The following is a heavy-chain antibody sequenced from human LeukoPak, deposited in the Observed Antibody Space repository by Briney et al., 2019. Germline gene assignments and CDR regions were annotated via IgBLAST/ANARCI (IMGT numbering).Heavy chain of an antibody. CDR2: IYYSGST. CDR1: GGSISSGDYY. J-gene: IGHJ4*02. D-gene: IGHD2-8*01. Sequence: PSETLSLTCTVSGGSISSGDYYWSWIRRPPGKGLEWIGYIYYSGSTYYNPSLKSRVTISVDTSKNQFSLKLSSVTAADTAVYYCARVPTTYCTNGVCYYFDYWGQGTLVTVSS. V-gene: IGHV4-30-4*08. CDR3: ARVPTTYCTNGVCYYFDY.